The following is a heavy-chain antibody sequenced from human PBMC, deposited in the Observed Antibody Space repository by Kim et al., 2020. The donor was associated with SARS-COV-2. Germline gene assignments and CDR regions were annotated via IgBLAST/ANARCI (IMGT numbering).Heavy chain of an antibody. D-gene: IGHD1-26*01. CDR3: ARASGSYQGWFDP. V-gene: IGHV1-69*04. J-gene: IGHJ5*02. Sequence: YAQKFQGRVPITADKSTSTAYMELSSLRSEDTAVYYCARASGSYQGWFDPWGQGTLVTVSS.